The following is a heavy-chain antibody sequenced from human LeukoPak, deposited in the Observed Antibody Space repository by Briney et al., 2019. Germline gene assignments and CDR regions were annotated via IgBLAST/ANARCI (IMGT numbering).Heavy chain of an antibody. J-gene: IGHJ4*02. CDR2: SRNKANSYTT. V-gene: IGHV3-72*01. CDR3: ARVNDFWSGYPLDY. CDR1: GFTFSDHY. Sequence: PGGSLRLSCAASGFTFSDHYIDWVRQAPGKGLQWVGRSRNKANSYTTEYAASVKGRFIISRDDSESSLYLQMNSLTAADTAVYYCARVNDFWSGYPLDYWGQGTLVTVSS. D-gene: IGHD3-3*01.